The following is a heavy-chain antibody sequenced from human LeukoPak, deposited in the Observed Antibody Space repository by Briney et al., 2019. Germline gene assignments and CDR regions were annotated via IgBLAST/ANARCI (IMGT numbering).Heavy chain of an antibody. CDR1: GYTFTDDY. CDR2: INPDTGFT. V-gene: IGHV1-2*02. CDR3: APTPEAYSSNWNV. Sequence: ASVKVSCKASGYTFTDDYIHWVRQAPGQGLEFMGWINPDTGFTNYAQKFHGRVTMTRDTYISTAYMEVNRMTSDDTAVYYCAPTPEAYSSNWNVWGQGTLVTVSS. D-gene: IGHD1-1*01. J-gene: IGHJ4*02.